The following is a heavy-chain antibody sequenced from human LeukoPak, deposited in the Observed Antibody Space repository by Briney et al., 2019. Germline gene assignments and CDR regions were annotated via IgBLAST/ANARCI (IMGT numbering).Heavy chain of an antibody. CDR2: ISSSGSTI. CDR3: ARDLTIFGVVITPYYGMDV. Sequence: GGSLRLSCAASGFTFSDYYMSWIRQAPGKGLEWVSYISSSGSTIYYADSVKGRFTISRDNAKNSLYLQMNSLRAEDTAVYYCARDLTIFGVVITPYYGMDVWGQGITVTVSS. J-gene: IGHJ6*02. D-gene: IGHD3-3*01. V-gene: IGHV3-11*01. CDR1: GFTFSDYY.